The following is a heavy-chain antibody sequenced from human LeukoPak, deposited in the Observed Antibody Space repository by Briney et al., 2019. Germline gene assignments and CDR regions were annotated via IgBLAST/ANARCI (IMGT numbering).Heavy chain of an antibody. D-gene: IGHD3-10*01. Sequence: AGGSLRLSCAASGFTFDDYGMSWVRQAPGKGLEWVSSITSSSIYKYYADSMKGRFTISRDNAKNSLYLQMDSLRAEDTAVYYCARDGITMRILEYWGQGTLVTVSS. J-gene: IGHJ4*02. CDR1: GFTFDDYG. V-gene: IGHV3-21*01. CDR3: ARDGITMRILEY. CDR2: ITSSSIYK.